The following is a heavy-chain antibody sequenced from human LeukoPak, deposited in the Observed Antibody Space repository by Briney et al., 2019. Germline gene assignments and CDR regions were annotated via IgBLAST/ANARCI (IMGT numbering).Heavy chain of an antibody. Sequence: PSETLSLTCTVSGGSIDSSSYYWGWIRQPPGKGLEWLANVYYSGNSFYNPSLKSRVTISVDISKSEFSLNLRSVTAADTGTYYCARVFRQRDRSKAPCYFDYWGQGTLVIVSS. V-gene: IGHV4-39*07. CDR3: ARVFRQRDRSKAPCYFDY. CDR1: GGSIDSSSYY. D-gene: IGHD3/OR15-3a*01. CDR2: VYYSGNS. J-gene: IGHJ4*02.